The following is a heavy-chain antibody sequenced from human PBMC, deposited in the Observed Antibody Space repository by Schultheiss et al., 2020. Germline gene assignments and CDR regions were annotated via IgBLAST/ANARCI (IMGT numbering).Heavy chain of an antibody. CDR1: GGSISRGYY. Sequence: SETLSLTCTVSGGSISRGYYWSWVRQSPEKGLEWIGSFYQDGSSYYNPSLKSRVAISLDRSNNQFSLKLSSVTAADTAVYYCARSSPNHSHFDDWGLGTLVAVSS. V-gene: IGHV4-38-2*02. D-gene: IGHD6-13*01. J-gene: IGHJ4*02. CDR2: FYQDGSS. CDR3: ARSSPNHSHFDD.